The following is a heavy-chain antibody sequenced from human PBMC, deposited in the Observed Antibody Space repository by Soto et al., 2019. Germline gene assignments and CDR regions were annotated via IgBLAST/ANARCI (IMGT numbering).Heavy chain of an antibody. CDR3: ARSDDSTSYPLEL. CDR1: GYPFTNYY. Sequence: ASVKVSCKASGYPFTNYYMHWVRQPTAQGLEWMGWMNTRSGGTKYAQAFQDRVTMTTDASISTDYIEVTSLRHGETDVYFCARSDDSTSYPLELWG. CDR2: MNTRSGGT. D-gene: IGHD4-4*01. V-gene: IGHV1-2*02. J-gene: IGHJ2*01.